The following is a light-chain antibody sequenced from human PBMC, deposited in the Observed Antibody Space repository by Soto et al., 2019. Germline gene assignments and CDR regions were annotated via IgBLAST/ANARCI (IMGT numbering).Light chain of an antibody. V-gene: IGKV3-11*01. CDR2: DAS. CDR3: QQRSSWPLT. CDR1: QGVSNY. Sequence: EIVLTQSPATLSLSPGERATLSCRASQGVSNYLGWYQQKPGQAPRLLIYDASNRATGIPARFSGSGSGTDFTLTISSLEPEDFAVYYCQQRSSWPLTVGGGTKVEIK. J-gene: IGKJ4*01.